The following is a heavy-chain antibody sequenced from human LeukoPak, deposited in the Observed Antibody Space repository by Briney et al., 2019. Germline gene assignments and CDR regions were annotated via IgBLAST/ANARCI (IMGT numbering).Heavy chain of an antibody. D-gene: IGHD1-1*01. CDR2: ISVYNGNT. CDR3: ARAWRTTVNYFDY. J-gene: IGHJ4*02. Sequence: ASVKVSCKASGYTFTSYGISWVRQAPGQGLEWLGWISVYNGNTNYAQKLQGRVTVTTDTSTSTAYMELRSLRSDDTAVYYCARAWRTTVNYFDYWGQGTLVTVSS. V-gene: IGHV1-18*01. CDR1: GYTFTSYG.